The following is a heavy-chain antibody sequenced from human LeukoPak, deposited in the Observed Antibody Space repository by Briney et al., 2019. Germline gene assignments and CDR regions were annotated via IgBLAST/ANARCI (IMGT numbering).Heavy chain of an antibody. V-gene: IGHV3-23*01. Sequence: GGSLRLSCAASGFTFSSYAMSWVRQAPGKGLEWVSSFSGSGGSTYYADSVKGRFTISRDNSKNTLYLQMNSLRAEDTAVYYCAKRQWDSGWFDPWGQGTLVTVSS. CDR3: AKRQWDSGWFDP. CDR2: FSGSGGST. D-gene: IGHD1-26*01. J-gene: IGHJ5*02. CDR1: GFTFSSYA.